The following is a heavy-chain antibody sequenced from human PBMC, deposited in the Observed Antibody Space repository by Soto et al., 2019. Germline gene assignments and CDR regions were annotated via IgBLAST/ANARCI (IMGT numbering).Heavy chain of an antibody. J-gene: IGHJ6*02. Sequence: SVKGSCKAAGGTFSSYAISWVRQAPGQGLEWMGGIIPIFGTANYAQKFQGRVTITADESTSTAYMELSSLRSEDTAVYYCARVAAAGPYYYYGMDVWGQGTTVTLSS. CDR3: ARVAAAGPYYYYGMDV. D-gene: IGHD6-13*01. CDR1: GGTFSSYA. V-gene: IGHV1-69*13. CDR2: IIPIFGTA.